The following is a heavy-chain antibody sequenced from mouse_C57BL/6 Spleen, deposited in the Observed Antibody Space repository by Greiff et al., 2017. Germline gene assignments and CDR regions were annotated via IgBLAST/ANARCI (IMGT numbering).Heavy chain of an antibody. CDR1: GFSLTSYG. CDR3: ARHDGYDYYAMDY. J-gene: IGHJ4*01. V-gene: IGHV2-6-1*01. CDR2: IWSDGST. Sequence: QVTLKESGPGLVAPSQSLSITCTVSGFSLTSYGVHWVRQPPGKGLEWLVVIWSDGSTTYNSALKSRLSISKDNSKSQVFLKMNSLQTDDTAMYYCARHDGYDYYAMDYWGQGTSVTVSS. D-gene: IGHD2-3*01.